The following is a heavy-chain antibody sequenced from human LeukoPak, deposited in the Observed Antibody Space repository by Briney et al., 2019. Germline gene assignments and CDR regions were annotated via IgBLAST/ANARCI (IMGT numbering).Heavy chain of an antibody. CDR2: IKEDGREI. D-gene: IGHD6-19*01. CDR3: VRGSGWFFGL. Sequence: GGSLRLSCAASQFSIGYDWMHCVRQAPGGGLECVASIKEDGREIHNLHSVKGRISISRDKVNNSLYLEMNILKAEDRDVCYCVRGSGWFFGLWGQGSLVTVSS. V-gene: IGHV3-7*01. CDR1: QFSIGYDW. J-gene: IGHJ4*02.